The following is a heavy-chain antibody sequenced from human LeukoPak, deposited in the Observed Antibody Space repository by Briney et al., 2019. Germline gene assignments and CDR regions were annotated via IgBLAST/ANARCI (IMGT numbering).Heavy chain of an antibody. CDR3: AVGLWREVFDY. D-gene: IGHD5-18*01. J-gene: IGHJ4*02. V-gene: IGHV4-59*01. CDR2: IYYSGST. Sequence: PSETLSLTCTVSGGSISSYYWSWIRQPPGKGLEWIGYIYYSGSTNYNPSLKSRVAISVDTTKNQFSLKLSSVTAADTAVYYCAVGLWREVFDYWGQGTLVTVSS. CDR1: GGSISSYY.